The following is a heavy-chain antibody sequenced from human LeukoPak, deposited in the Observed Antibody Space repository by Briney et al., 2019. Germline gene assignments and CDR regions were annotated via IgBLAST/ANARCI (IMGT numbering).Heavy chain of an antibody. CDR3: ARGSAMTIILFDY. J-gene: IGHJ4*02. Sequence: GASVKVSCNASGYTFTSYDINRVRQATGQGLEWMGWMNPNSGGTNYAQKFQGRVTMTRDTSISTAYMELSRLRSDDTAVYYCARGSAMTIILFDYWGQGTLVTVSS. CDR1: GYTFTSYD. CDR2: MNPNSGGT. V-gene: IGHV1-2*02. D-gene: IGHD3-9*01.